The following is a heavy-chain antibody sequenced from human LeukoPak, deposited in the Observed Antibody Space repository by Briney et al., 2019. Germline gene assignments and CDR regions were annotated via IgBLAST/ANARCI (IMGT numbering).Heavy chain of an antibody. Sequence: GGSLRLSCAAFGFTFSTHSMSWVRQAPGKRLEWVSSISSSSSPIYYADSMKGRFTVSRDNAKNSLFLQMNSLRAEDTAVYYCARDFRTQLDGYSPPYHFDYWGQGTLVTVSS. D-gene: IGHD5-24*01. J-gene: IGHJ4*02. CDR2: ISSSSSPI. CDR3: ARDFRTQLDGYSPPYHFDY. CDR1: GFTFSTHS. V-gene: IGHV3-21*01.